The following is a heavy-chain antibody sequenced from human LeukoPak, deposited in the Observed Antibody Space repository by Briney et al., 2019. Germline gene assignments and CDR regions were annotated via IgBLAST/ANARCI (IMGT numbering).Heavy chain of an antibody. Sequence: PSETLSLTCTVSGGSISSYYWSWIRQPPGKGLEWIGYIYYSGSTNYNPSLKSRVTISVDTSKNQFSRKLSSVTAADTAVYYCARVVTRGLYYFDYWGQGTLVTVSS. CDR2: IYYSGST. J-gene: IGHJ4*02. V-gene: IGHV4-59*01. D-gene: IGHD2-21*02. CDR1: GGSISSYY. CDR3: ARVVTRGLYYFDY.